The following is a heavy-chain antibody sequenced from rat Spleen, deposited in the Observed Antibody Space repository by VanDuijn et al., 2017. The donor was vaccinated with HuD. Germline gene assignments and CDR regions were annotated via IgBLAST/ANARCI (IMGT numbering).Heavy chain of an antibody. CDR1: GLSFSNYD. D-gene: IGHD1-6*01. J-gene: IGHJ3*01. V-gene: IGHV5-29*01. CDR3: ATGPRILRLDWFAY. Sequence: EVHLVESGGGLVQPGRSLKLSCAASGLSFSNYDMAWVRQAPTKGLEWVASISYDGTATYYRDSVKGRFSLSRDNAKSTLYLQMDSLTSEDTATYYCATGPRILRLDWFAYWGQGTLVTVSS. CDR2: ISYDGTAT.